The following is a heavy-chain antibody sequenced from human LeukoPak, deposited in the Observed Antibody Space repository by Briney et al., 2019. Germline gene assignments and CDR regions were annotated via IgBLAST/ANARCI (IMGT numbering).Heavy chain of an antibody. CDR3: ARSRRGYYMDV. CDR2: MNPGSGDT. J-gene: IGHJ6*03. CDR1: GYTFSNFD. Sequence: ASVKVSCKASGYTFSNFDVNWVRQAPGQGLEWMAWMNPGSGDTGYEGKFQARLTMSSNTAITTASMGLSSLTSEGTAVYCARSRRGYYMDVWGKGTTVIVSS. V-gene: IGHV1-8*02.